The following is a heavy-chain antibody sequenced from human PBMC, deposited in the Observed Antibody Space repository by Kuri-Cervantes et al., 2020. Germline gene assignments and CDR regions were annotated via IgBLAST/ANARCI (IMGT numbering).Heavy chain of an antibody. Sequence: GGSLRLSCAASGFTFDDYAMHWVRQAPGKGLEWVSGISWNSGSIGYADSVKGRFTISRDNAKNSLYLQMNSLRAEDTALYYCARIGYSTGWIDCWGQGTLVTVSS. J-gene: IGHJ4*02. CDR1: GFTFDDYA. CDR3: ARIGYSTGWIDC. CDR2: ISWNSGSI. V-gene: IGHV3-9*01. D-gene: IGHD6-19*01.